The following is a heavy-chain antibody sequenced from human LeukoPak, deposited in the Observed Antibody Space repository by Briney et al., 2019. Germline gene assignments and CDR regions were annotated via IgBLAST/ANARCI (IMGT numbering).Heavy chain of an antibody. D-gene: IGHD2-15*01. V-gene: IGHV3-30*18. CDR2: ISYDGSNK. Sequence: GGSLRLSCAASGFTFSSYGMHWVRQAPGKGLEWVAVISYDGSNKYYADSVKGRFTIFRDNSKNTLYLQMNSLRAEDTAVYYCAKDTGYCSGGSCYWLDYWGQGTLVTVSS. J-gene: IGHJ4*02. CDR3: AKDTGYCSGGSCYWLDY. CDR1: GFTFSSYG.